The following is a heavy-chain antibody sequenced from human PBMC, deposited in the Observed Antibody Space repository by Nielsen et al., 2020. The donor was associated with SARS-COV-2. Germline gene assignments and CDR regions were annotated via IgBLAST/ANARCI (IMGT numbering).Heavy chain of an antibody. D-gene: IGHD4-17*01. CDR2: IKSKASGGTT. J-gene: IGHJ3*02. Sequence: GESLKISCAASGFTFRDTWMSWVRQAPGKGPEWVGRIKSKASGGTTDYAVPVKGRFTISRDDTKGTLDLQMNSLRIEDTAVYYCGTDDYGDRDGNAWLMNGHFDAFDIWGQGTMVTVSS. CDR3: GTDDYGDRDGNAWLMNGHFDAFDI. V-gene: IGHV3-15*01. CDR1: GFTFRDTW.